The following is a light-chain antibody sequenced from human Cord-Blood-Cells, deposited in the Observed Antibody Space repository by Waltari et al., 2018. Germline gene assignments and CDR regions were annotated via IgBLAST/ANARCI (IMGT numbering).Light chain of an antibody. V-gene: IGKV3-15*01. J-gene: IGKJ2*01. Sequence: EIVMTQSPATLSLSPGERTTISCRASQRVSSNLAWYQQKPGQAPRLLIYGASTRATGIPARFSGSGSGTEFTLTISSLQSEDFAVYYCQQYNNWPPYTFGQGTKLEIK. CDR2: GAS. CDR1: QRVSSN. CDR3: QQYNNWPPYT.